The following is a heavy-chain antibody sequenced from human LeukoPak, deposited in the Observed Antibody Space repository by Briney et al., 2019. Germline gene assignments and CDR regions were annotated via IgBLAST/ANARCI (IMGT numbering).Heavy chain of an antibody. CDR3: ARDRGNSIVGADFDS. Sequence: GGSLRLSCAASGFTFSSYSMNWVRQAPGKGLEWVSFIGIWSSPIYYADSVRGRFTISRDNAKNSIYLQMNSLRVEDTAVYYCARDRGNSIVGADFDSWGQGTLVTVSS. D-gene: IGHD1-26*01. V-gene: IGHV3-48*01. J-gene: IGHJ4*02. CDR2: IGIWSSPI. CDR1: GFTFSSYS.